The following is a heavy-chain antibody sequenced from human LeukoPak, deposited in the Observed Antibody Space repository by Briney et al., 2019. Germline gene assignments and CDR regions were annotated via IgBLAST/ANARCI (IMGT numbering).Heavy chain of an antibody. J-gene: IGHJ4*02. Sequence: GGSLRLSCAASGFTFSSYAMSWVRQAPGKGLEWVSAISGSGGSTYYADSVKGRFTISRDNSKNTLYLQMNSPRAEDTAVYYCAKETHFYDSSGYLEASYFDYWGQGTLVTVSS. D-gene: IGHD3-22*01. CDR1: GFTFSSYA. CDR2: ISGSGGST. CDR3: AKETHFYDSSGYLEASYFDY. V-gene: IGHV3-23*01.